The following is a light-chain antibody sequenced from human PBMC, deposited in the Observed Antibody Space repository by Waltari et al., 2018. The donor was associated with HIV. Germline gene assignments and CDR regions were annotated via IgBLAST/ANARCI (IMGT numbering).Light chain of an antibody. Sequence: AIQLTQSPSSLSASVGDRVTITCRASQGISSALAWYQQKVGKAPKLLIYDASSLQSGVPSRFSGSGSGTDFTLTISSLKPEDFATYYCQQFHSYPRTFGQGTKVEIK. CDR3: QQFHSYPRT. CDR2: DAS. CDR1: QGISSA. V-gene: IGKV1-13*02. J-gene: IGKJ1*01.